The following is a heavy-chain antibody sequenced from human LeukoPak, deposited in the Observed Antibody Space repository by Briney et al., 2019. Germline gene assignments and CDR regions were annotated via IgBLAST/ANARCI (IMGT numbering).Heavy chain of an antibody. CDR3: ARDSGYPDY. Sequence: GGSLRLSCAASGFTFSSYSMNWVRQAPGKGLEWVSYISSSSSTIYYADSVKGRFTISRDNSKNSLYLQMNSLRVEDTALYYCARDSGYPDYWGQGTLVTVSS. CDR2: ISSSSSTI. J-gene: IGHJ4*02. D-gene: IGHD5-12*01. CDR1: GFTFSSYS. V-gene: IGHV3-48*04.